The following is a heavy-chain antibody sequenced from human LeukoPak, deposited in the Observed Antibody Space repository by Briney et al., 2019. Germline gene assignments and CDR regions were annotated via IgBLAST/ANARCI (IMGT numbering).Heavy chain of an antibody. Sequence: GGSLRLSCAASGFTFSNYAVHWVRQAPGKGLEWVAVISNDGSNKYYADSVKGRLTISRDNSKNTLYLQMNSLRAEDTALYYCARPPYYYYDSSGYSLGAFDIWGQGTMVTVSS. V-gene: IGHV3-30-3*01. CDR3: ARPPYYYYDSSGYSLGAFDI. D-gene: IGHD3-22*01. J-gene: IGHJ3*02. CDR1: GFTFSNYA. CDR2: ISNDGSNK.